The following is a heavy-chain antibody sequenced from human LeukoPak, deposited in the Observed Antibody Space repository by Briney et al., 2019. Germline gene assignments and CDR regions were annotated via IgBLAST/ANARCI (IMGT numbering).Heavy chain of an antibody. CDR2: IYYSGST. CDR1: GCSISSYY. J-gene: IGHJ4*02. D-gene: IGHD5-12*01. CDR3: ARQWLVSPYLVY. V-gene: IGHV4-59*08. Sequence: AETLSLTCTASGCSISSYYWSWIRQPPGKGLEWIGYIYYSGSTNYNPSVKTRVTISVDTSKSQFSLKLTSVTAADTAMDYCARQWLVSPYLVYWGEGALV.